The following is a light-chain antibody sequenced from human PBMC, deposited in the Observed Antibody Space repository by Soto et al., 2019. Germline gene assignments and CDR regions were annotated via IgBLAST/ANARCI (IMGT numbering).Light chain of an antibody. V-gene: IGKV3-15*01. CDR3: QQYNNWPPYT. Sequence: EIVMTQSPATLSMFPGERATLSCRASQSVSTNLVWYQQKPGQAPRLLIYGASTRATGIPARFSGSGSGTEFTLTISSLQSEDFAVYYCQQYNNWPPYTFGQGTKLEIK. CDR2: GAS. J-gene: IGKJ2*01. CDR1: QSVSTN.